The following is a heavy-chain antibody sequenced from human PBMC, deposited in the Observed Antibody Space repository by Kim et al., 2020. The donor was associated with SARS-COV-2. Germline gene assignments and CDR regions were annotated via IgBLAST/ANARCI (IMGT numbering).Heavy chain of an antibody. J-gene: IGHJ6*03. CDR1: GYTFTSYD. Sequence: ASVQVSCKASGYTFTSYDINWVRRAAGQGLEWMGWMSPNNGHTAYSQKFQGRVTVTRDTSISTAYMELISLRPEDTAGYYCVRGISIASRLGYAYYYLDV. D-gene: IGHD2-21*01. CDR3: VRGISIASRLGYAYYYLDV. V-gene: IGHV1-8*01. CDR2: MSPNNGHT.